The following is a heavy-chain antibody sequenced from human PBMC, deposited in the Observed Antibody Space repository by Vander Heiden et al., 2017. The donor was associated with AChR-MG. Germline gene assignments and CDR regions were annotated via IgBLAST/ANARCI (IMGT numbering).Heavy chain of an antibody. V-gene: IGHV4-38-2*01. D-gene: IGHD5-12*01. CDR1: GYSISSGYY. CDR3: ARAGSRYYYYYMDV. CDR2: IYHSGST. Sequence: QVQLQESGPGLVKPSETLSLTCAVSGYSISSGYYWGWIRQPPGKGLEWIGSIYHSGSTYYNPSLKSRVTISVDTSKNQFSLKLSSVTAADTAVYYCARAGSRYYYYYMDVWGKGTTVTVSS. J-gene: IGHJ6*03.